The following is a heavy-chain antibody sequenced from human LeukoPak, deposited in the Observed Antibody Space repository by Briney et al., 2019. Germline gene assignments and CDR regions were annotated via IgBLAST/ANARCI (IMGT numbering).Heavy chain of an antibody. J-gene: IGHJ6*02. CDR3: ARAKRETSTRPWTSGMDV. CDR2: LGSAGDK. CDR1: GFTLSDYD. Sequence: GGSLRLSCAASGFTLSDYDIHWVRQPIGKGLDWVSRLGSAGDKYHAGSERGRFTISREDAENSVYLQMNGLRPEDTAIYYCARAKRETSTRPWTSGMDVWGQGTRVTVSS. D-gene: IGHD3/OR15-3a*01. V-gene: IGHV3-13*01.